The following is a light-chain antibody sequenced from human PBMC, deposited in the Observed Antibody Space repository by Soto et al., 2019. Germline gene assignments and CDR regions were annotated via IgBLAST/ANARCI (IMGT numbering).Light chain of an antibody. Sequence: EIVMTQSPATLSVSPGERATLSCRASQSVSSNLAWYRQKPGQAPRLLIYGASTRATGIPARFSGSGSGTEFTLTIRSLQSEDFAVYYCQQYNNWGTFGQGTKVEIK. CDR3: QQYNNWGT. V-gene: IGKV3-15*01. CDR2: GAS. CDR1: QSVSSN. J-gene: IGKJ1*01.